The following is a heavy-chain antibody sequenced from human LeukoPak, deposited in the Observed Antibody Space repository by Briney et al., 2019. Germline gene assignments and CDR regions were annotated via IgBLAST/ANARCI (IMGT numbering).Heavy chain of an antibody. CDR1: GNSFGDYY. V-gene: IGHV4-4*07. Sequence: SETLSLTCTVSGNSFGDYYWSWIRQPAGKGLEWIGRIYTSGSTTYNPSLKSRVTMSVDTSKSQFSLNLMSVTAADTAVYYCTRDTGTTGEVKFDPWGQGALVTVSS. D-gene: IGHD4-17*01. CDR3: TRDTGTTGEVKFDP. J-gene: IGHJ5*02. CDR2: IYTSGST.